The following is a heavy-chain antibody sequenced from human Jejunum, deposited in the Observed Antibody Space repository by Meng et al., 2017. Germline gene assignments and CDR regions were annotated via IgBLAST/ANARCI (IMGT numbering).Heavy chain of an antibody. CDR1: GFTLSNFG. V-gene: IGHV3-33*01. D-gene: IGHD3-22*01. J-gene: IGHJ2*01. Sequence: QVQLVESGGGVVQPGGSLRLAFATSGFTLSNFGKHWDRQATGKGLEWVTDIWSNGNNEYYADSVKGRFTISRDIAKNTLFLQMNSLRAEDTAVYYCARDSDTSGLHWYFDLWGRGTLVTVSS. CDR3: ARDSDTSGLHWYFDL. CDR2: IWSNGNNE.